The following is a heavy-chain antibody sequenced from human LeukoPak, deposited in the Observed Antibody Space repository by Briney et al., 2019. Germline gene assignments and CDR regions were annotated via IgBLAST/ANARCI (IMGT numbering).Heavy chain of an antibody. V-gene: IGHV1-69*05. CDR2: IIPIFGTA. J-gene: IGHJ3*02. D-gene: IGHD2-15*01. CDR3: ARCKAAHSAFDI. CDR1: GGTFSSYA. Sequence: PVKVSCKASGGTFSSYAISWVRQAPGQGLEWMGGIIPIFGTANYAQKFQGRVTITTDESTSTAYMELSSLRSEDTAVYYCARCKAAHSAFDIWGQGTMVTVSS.